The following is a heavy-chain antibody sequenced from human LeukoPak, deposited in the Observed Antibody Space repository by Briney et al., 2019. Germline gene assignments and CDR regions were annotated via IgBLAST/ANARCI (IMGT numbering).Heavy chain of an antibody. CDR1: GGSFSGYY. D-gene: IGHD2-15*01. CDR2: INHRGST. J-gene: IGHJ5*02. V-gene: IGHV4-34*01. CDR3: ARGYVVVVAASRRGNWFDP. Sequence: SETLSLTCAVYGGSFSGYYWSWIRQPPGKGREWIGQINHRGSTNYNPSLKSRVTISADTSKNQFSLKLSSVTAADTAVYYCARGYVVVVAASRRGNWFDPWGQGTLVTVSS.